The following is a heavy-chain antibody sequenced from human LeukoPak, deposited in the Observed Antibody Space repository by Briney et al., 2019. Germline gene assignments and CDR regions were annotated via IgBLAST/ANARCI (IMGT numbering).Heavy chain of an antibody. V-gene: IGHV4-39*01. CDR2: IYYTGNT. CDR3: ARQTGSGLFILP. CDR1: GVSISSSNSY. J-gene: IGHJ4*02. Sequence: PSETLSLTCTVSGVSISSSNSYWGWIRQPPGKGLEWIGSIYYTGNTYYNASLKSQVSISIDTSKNQFSLRLTSVTAADTAVYYCARQTGSGLFILPGGQGTLVTVSS. D-gene: IGHD3/OR15-3a*01.